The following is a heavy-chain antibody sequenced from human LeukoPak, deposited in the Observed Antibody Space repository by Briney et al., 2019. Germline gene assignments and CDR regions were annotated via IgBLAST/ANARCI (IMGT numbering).Heavy chain of an antibody. J-gene: IGHJ4*02. CDR3: AREEDEALDY. CDR1: GFTFSNYW. D-gene: IGHD2-15*01. Sequence: GGSLRLSCAASGFTFSNYWMSWVRQAPGKGLEWVSSISSSSSYIYYADSVKGRFTISRDNAKNSLYLQMNSLRAEDTAVYYCAREEDEALDYWGQGTLVTVSS. V-gene: IGHV3-21*01. CDR2: ISSSSSYI.